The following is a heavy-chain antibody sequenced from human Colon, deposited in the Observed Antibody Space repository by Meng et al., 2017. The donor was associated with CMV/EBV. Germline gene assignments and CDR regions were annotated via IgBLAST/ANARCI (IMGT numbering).Heavy chain of an antibody. CDR1: GFTFSTYA. D-gene: IGHD6-13*01. CDR3: ARGGIAEDNTWDAFDI. Sequence: EVQLVESXXGLVQXGGALILSXCASGFTFSTYAMHWVRQAPGKGLEYVSAINSYGGSTYYANSVKGRFTISRDNSKNTLYLQMGSLRAEDMAVYYCARGGIAEDNTWDAFDIWGQGTMGTVSS. CDR2: INSYGGST. V-gene: IGHV3-64*01. J-gene: IGHJ3*02.